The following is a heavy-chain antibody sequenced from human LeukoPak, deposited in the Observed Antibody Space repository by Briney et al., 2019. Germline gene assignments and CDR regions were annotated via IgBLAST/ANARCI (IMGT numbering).Heavy chain of an antibody. CDR1: GDSISSGSYY. Sequence: SQTLSLTCTVSGDSISSGSYYWSWIRQPAGKGLEWIGRIYTSGGTNYNPSLKSRVTISVDASKNQFSLKLSSVTAADTAVYYCARNIYGDYLVEEYWGQGTLVTVSS. J-gene: IGHJ4*02. D-gene: IGHD4-17*01. CDR3: ARNIYGDYLVEEY. CDR2: IYTSGGT. V-gene: IGHV4-61*02.